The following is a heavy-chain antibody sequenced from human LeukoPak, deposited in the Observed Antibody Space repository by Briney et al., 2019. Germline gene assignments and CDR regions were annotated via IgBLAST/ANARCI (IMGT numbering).Heavy chain of an antibody. CDR2: IREYGSEK. D-gene: IGHD6-13*01. V-gene: IGHV3-7*01. CDR3: ARETPYSNTWTDFDF. CDR1: EFTFSNYS. Sequence: GGSLRLSCAASEFTFSNYSMSWVRQAPGKGLEWVANIREYGSEKYYVDSVKGRFTISRDNAKNSLYLQMNSLRAEDTAVYYCARETPYSNTWTDFDFWGQGTLVTVSS. J-gene: IGHJ4*02.